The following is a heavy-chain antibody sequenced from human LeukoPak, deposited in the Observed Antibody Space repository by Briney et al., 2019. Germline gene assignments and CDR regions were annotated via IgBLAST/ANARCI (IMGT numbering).Heavy chain of an antibody. CDR2: IYSGGST. D-gene: IGHD2-2*01. CDR3: ARGTKEPLAPGY. Sequence: GGSLRLSCAASGFTVSSSYMSWVLQAPGKGLEWVSVIYSGGSTYYADSVRGRFTISRDNSKNTLYLQMNSLRAEDTAVYYCARGTKEPLAPGYWSQGTLVTVSS. J-gene: IGHJ4*02. CDR1: GFTVSSSY. V-gene: IGHV3-53*01.